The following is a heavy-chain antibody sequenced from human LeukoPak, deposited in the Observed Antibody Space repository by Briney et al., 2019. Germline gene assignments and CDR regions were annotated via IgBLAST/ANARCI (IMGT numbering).Heavy chain of an antibody. J-gene: IGHJ6*03. Sequence: SETLSLTCAVSGYSISSGYYWGWIRQPPGKGLEWIGSIYHSGSTYYNPSLKSRVTISVDTSKNQFSLKLSSVTAADTAVYYCARDRELLWFGGLSEYYYMDVWGKGTTVTVSS. CDR3: ARDRELLWFGGLSEYYYMDV. V-gene: IGHV4-38-2*02. CDR2: IYHSGST. D-gene: IGHD3-10*01. CDR1: GYSISSGYY.